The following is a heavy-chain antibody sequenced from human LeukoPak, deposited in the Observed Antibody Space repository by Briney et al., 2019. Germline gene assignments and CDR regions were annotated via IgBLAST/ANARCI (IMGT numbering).Heavy chain of an antibody. CDR1: GYTFTGYY. D-gene: IGHD6-13*01. CDR2: INPNSGGT. V-gene: IGHV1-2*04. Sequence: GASVNVSCKASGYTFTGYYMHWVRQAPGQGLEWMGWINPNSGGTNYAQKFQGWVTMTRDTSISTAYMELSRLRSDDTAVCYCARDLSGIAAAMYFDYWGQGTLVTVSS. CDR3: ARDLSGIAAAMYFDY. J-gene: IGHJ4*02.